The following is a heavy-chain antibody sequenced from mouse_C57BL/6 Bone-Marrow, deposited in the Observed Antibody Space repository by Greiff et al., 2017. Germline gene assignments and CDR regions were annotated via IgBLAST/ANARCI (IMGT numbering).Heavy chain of an antibody. CDR3: ARGKRLAY. CDR1: GYAFSSSW. J-gene: IGHJ3*01. V-gene: IGHV1-82*01. D-gene: IGHD2-1*01. CDR2: IYPGDGDT. Sequence: QVQLKQSGPELVKPGASVKISCKASGYAFSSSWMNWVKQRPGTGLEWIGRIYPGDGDTNYNGKFKGKATLTADKSSSTAYMQLSSLTSEDSAVYFCARGKRLAYWGQGTLVTVSA.